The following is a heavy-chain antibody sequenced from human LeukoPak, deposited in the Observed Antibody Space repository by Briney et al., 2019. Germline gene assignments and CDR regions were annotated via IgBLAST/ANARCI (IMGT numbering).Heavy chain of an antibody. CDR3: ARPGSSTNLYPNWFDP. D-gene: IGHD2-2*01. CDR2: ISAYNGNT. Sequence: GASVKVSCKASGYTFTSYGILWVRQAPGQGLEWMGWISAYNGNTNHAQKFRGRVTMSTDTSTSTAYMELRSLRSDDTAVYYCARPGSSTNLYPNWFDPWGQGTLVTVSS. V-gene: IGHV1-18*01. J-gene: IGHJ5*02. CDR1: GYTFTSYG.